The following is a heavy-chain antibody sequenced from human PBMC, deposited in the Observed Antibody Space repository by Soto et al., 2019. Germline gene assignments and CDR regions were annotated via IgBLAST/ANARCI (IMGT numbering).Heavy chain of an antibody. D-gene: IGHD5-18*01. V-gene: IGHV1-69*13. CDR2: IIPIFGTA. Sequence: SVKVSCKASGYTFTSYAMHWVRQAPGQGLEWMGGIIPIFGTANYAQKFQGRVTITADESTSTAYMELSSLRSEDTAVYYCARAVPLTAMVNGRDFDYWGQGTLVTVSS. CDR1: GYTFTSYA. CDR3: ARAVPLTAMVNGRDFDY. J-gene: IGHJ4*02.